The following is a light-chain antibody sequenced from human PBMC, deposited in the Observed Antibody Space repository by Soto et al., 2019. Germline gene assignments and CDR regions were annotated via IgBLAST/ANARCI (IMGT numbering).Light chain of an antibody. CDR2: DAS. V-gene: IGKV3-15*01. CDR1: QSVSSY. Sequence: EIVMTQSPATLSVSPGERATLSCRASQSVSSYLAWFQQKPGQPPRLLIYDASTRATGIPLRFSGSGSGTEFTPTISSLQSEDFGVYYCQQNKDWPGTFGQGTKVEIK. J-gene: IGKJ1*01. CDR3: QQNKDWPGT.